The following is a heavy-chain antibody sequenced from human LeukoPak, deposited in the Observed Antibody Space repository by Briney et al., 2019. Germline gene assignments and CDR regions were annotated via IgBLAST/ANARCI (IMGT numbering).Heavy chain of an antibody. D-gene: IGHD4-17*01. Sequence: GGSLRLSCAASGFTFSSYWMSWVRQAPGKGLEWVANRKQDGSEKYYVASVKGRFTISRDNAKNSLYLQMNSLRAEDTAVYYCARRATYGDEACFDPWGQGTLVTVSS. V-gene: IGHV3-7*03. CDR1: GFTFSSYW. CDR3: ARRATYGDEACFDP. J-gene: IGHJ5*02. CDR2: RKQDGSEK.